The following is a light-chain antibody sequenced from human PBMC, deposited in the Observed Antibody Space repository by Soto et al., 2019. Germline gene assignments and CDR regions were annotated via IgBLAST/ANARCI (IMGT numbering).Light chain of an antibody. CDR3: QQYYSTPRT. J-gene: IGKJ2*01. CDR2: WAS. V-gene: IGKV4-1*01. CDR1: QSVLRTSNTKSY. Sequence: DIVMTQSPDSLAVSLGARATINCKSSQSVLRTSNTKSYLAWYQQKSGQPPELLLYWASARDSGVPDRFSGSGSGTDFTITISILQAEDVAVYYCQQYYSTPRTFGQGNKGEIK.